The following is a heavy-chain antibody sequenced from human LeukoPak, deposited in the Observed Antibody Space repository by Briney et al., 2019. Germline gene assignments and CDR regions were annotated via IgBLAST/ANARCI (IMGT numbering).Heavy chain of an antibody. D-gene: IGHD5-24*01. Sequence: GESLKISCKGSGYCFSSYWIGWVRQMPGKGLEWMGIIYPGDSDTRYSPSFQGQVAISADKSISTAYLQWSSLKASDTAMYYCARQDGPALYYFDYWGQGALVTVSS. J-gene: IGHJ4*02. CDR2: IYPGDSDT. V-gene: IGHV5-51*01. CDR3: ARQDGPALYYFDY. CDR1: GYCFSSYW.